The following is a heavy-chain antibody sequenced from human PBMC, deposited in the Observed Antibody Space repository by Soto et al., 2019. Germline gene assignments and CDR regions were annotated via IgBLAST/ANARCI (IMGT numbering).Heavy chain of an antibody. Sequence: QVQLVQSGAEVKKPGSSVKVSCKASGGTFSSYTISWVRQAPGQGLEWMGRIIPIPGIANYAQKFQGRVTITADKSTSTAYMELSSLRSEDTAVYYCARGTTVTTDYYYYMDVWGKGTTVTVSS. D-gene: IGHD4-4*01. J-gene: IGHJ6*03. CDR3: ARGTTVTTDYYYYMDV. CDR1: GGTFSSYT. V-gene: IGHV1-69*02. CDR2: IIPIPGIA.